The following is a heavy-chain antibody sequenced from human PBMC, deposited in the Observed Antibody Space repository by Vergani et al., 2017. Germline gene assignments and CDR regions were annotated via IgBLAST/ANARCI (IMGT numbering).Heavy chain of an antibody. J-gene: IGHJ6*02. D-gene: IGHD3-10*01. V-gene: IGHV1-69-2*01. Sequence: EVQLVQSGAEVTKPGAPLKISCKVSGYTFTDPYMHWVKQAPGKGLEWMGLVDPEDGETIYAEKFKGRVSIAAETSTDTAHLEVSSLRSEDAAVYYCSTPHPGTAGGITVWGQGTTVIVSS. CDR1: GYTFTDPY. CDR2: VDPEDGET. CDR3: STPHPGTAGGITV.